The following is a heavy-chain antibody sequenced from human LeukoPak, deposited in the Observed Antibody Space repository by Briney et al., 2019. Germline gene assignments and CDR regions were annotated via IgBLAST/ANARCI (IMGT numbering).Heavy chain of an antibody. D-gene: IGHD4-23*01. CDR1: GFTFSNYE. CDR2: ISSSGSDI. CDR3: ARDYGGSSPFDH. Sequence: GGSLRLSCAASGFTFSNYEMHWVRQAPGKGLEWVSYISSSGSDIYYADSVKGRFTISRDNAKNSLYLHMNSLRAEDTAVYYCARDYGGSSPFDHWGQGTLVTVSS. V-gene: IGHV3-48*03. J-gene: IGHJ4*02.